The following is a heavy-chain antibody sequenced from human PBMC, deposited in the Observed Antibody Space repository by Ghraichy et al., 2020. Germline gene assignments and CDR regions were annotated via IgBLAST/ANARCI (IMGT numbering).Heavy chain of an antibody. Sequence: SETLSLTCTVSGGSVSSGSYYWSWIRQPPGKGLEWIGYIYYSGSTNYNPSLQSRVTISVVTSKNQFSLKLSSVTAADTAVYYCARVGIAVAGITTYYGMDVWGQGTTVTVSS. CDR3: ARVGIAVAGITTYYGMDV. CDR2: IYYSGST. CDR1: GGSVSSGSYY. V-gene: IGHV4-61*01. J-gene: IGHJ6*02. D-gene: IGHD6-19*01.